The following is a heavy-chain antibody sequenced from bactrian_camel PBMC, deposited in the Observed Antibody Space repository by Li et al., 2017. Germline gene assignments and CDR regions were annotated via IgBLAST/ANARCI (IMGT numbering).Heavy chain of an antibody. V-gene: IGHV3S31*01. Sequence: DVQLVESGGGLVQPGGSLRLSCAASGFTFSNYHMSWVRQAPGKGLEWVSRIIHDGDTTSYADSVKGRFTISRDNAKNTLYLKLNSLRTEDTAMYFCAADGWWFERSSYNVWGQGTQVTVS. CDR2: IIHDGDTT. J-gene: IGHJ4*01. CDR3: AADGWWFERSSYNV. D-gene: IGHD3*01. CDR1: GFTFSNYH.